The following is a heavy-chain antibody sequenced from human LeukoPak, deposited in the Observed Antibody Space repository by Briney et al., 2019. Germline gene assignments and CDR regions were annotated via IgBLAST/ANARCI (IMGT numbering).Heavy chain of an antibody. D-gene: IGHD3-10*01. CDR1: GGSISNYY. Sequence: SEALSLTCTVSGGSISNYYWIWIRQPPGKGLEWIGYIYYTGNTNYNPSLKSRVAISVDTSKNQFSLKLSSVTAADKAVYYCARSFYGSGSYYSLDHWGQGTLVTVSS. CDR3: ARSFYGSGSYYSLDH. J-gene: IGHJ4*02. CDR2: IYYTGNT. V-gene: IGHV4-59*01.